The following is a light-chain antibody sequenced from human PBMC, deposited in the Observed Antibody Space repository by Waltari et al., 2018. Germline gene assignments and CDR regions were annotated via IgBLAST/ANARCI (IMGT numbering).Light chain of an antibody. CDR1: QSISSW. J-gene: IGKJ2*01. V-gene: IGKV1-5*03. CDR2: KAS. CDR3: QQYNSYPYT. Sequence: DIQMTQSPSTLSACVGDRVLITCRASQSISSWLAWYQQKPGKAPKLLIYKASSLESGVPSRFSGSGSGTEFTLTISSLQPDDFATYYCQQYNSYPYTFGQGTKLEIK.